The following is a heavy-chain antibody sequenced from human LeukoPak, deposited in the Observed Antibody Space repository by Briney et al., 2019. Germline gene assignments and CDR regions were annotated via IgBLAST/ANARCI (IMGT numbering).Heavy chain of an antibody. V-gene: IGHV4-59*08. CDR1: GGSISSYY. J-gene: IGHJ4*02. Sequence: SETLSLTCTVSGGSISSYYWSWIRQPPGKGLEWIGYIHYTGSTNYNPSLKSRVTISIDTSKNQFPLKLSSVTAADTAVYYCVRSWDYWGQGTLVTVSS. CDR2: IHYTGST. CDR3: VRSWDY.